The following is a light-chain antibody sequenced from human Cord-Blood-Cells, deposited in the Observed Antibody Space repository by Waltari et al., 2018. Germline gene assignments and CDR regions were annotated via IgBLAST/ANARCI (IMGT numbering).Light chain of an antibody. V-gene: IGLV1-40*01. CDR1: SSNIGAGYD. Sequence: QSVLTQPPSVSGAPGQRVTISCPGSSSNIGAGYDVHWYQQLPGTAPKLLIYGNSNRPSACPDRSPGSKSGTSASLASTGFQAEDEADYYCQSYDSSLIGYVFGTGTKVTVL. CDR2: GNS. J-gene: IGLJ1*01. CDR3: QSYDSSLIGYV.